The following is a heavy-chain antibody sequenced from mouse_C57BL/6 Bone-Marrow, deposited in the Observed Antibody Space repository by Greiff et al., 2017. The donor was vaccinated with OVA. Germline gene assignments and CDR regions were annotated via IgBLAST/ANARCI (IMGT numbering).Heavy chain of an antibody. CDR1: GFTFSDYY. J-gene: IGHJ4*01. CDR3: ARPFITTVVADAMDY. D-gene: IGHD1-1*01. CDR2: ISNGGGST. Sequence: EVKLMESGGGLVQPGGSLKLSCAASGFTFSDYYMSWVRQTPEKRLEWVAYISNGGGSTYYPDTVKGRFTISRDNAKNTLYLQMSRLKSEDTAMYYCARPFITTVVADAMDYWGQGTSVTVSS. V-gene: IGHV5-12*01.